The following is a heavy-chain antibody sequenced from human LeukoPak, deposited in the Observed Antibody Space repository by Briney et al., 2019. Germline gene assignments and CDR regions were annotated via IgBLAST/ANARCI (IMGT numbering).Heavy chain of an antibody. D-gene: IGHD1-1*01. CDR3: ARHVDNWNDRAMFDF. J-gene: IGHJ4*02. CDR2: IYHSGST. Sequence: PSETLSLTCTVSGYSISSGYYWGWIRQPPGKGLEWIGSIYHSGSTYYNPSLKSRVTISVDTSKNQFSLKLNSVTATDTAVYFCARHVDNWNDRAMFDFWGQGILVTVSS. V-gene: IGHV4-38-2*02. CDR1: GYSISSGYY.